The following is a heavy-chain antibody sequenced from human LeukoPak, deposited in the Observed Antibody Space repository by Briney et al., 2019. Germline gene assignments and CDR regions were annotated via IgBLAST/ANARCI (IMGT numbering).Heavy chain of an antibody. Sequence: GASVKVSCKASGGTFSSYAISWVRQAPGQGLEWMGGIIPIFGTANYAQKFQGRVTITADKSTSTAYMELSSLRSEDRAVYYCARDPPSGYYDSSGYGDYWGQGTLVTVSS. J-gene: IGHJ4*02. CDR3: ARDPPSGYYDSSGYGDY. V-gene: IGHV1-69*06. CDR2: IIPIFGTA. CDR1: GGTFSSYA. D-gene: IGHD3-22*01.